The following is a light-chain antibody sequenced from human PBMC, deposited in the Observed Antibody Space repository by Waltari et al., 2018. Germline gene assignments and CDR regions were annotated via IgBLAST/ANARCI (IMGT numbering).Light chain of an antibody. J-gene: IGKJ4*01. CDR2: GAS. Sequence: EIVMTQSPGTLSVSPGERATPSCTASQSINNNLAWYQQKPGQAPRFLIYGASTRATGIPARFSGSGSETEFTLTISSLQSEDFAVYYCQQYNTWPLTFGGGTKVEIK. CDR3: QQYNTWPLT. CDR1: QSINNN. V-gene: IGKV3-15*01.